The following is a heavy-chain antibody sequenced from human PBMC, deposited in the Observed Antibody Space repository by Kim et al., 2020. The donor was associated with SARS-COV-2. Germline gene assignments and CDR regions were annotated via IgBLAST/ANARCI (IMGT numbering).Heavy chain of an antibody. Sequence: VGSLRLSCAASGLTVSTNHMSWVRQAPGKGLEWVSVIYSGGNTYYADFVKGRFTISRHNSKNTLYLQMNSLRAEDTAVYYCATECGGDCYGGDYWGQGTLVTVSS. D-gene: IGHD2-21*02. CDR3: ATECGGDCYGGDY. J-gene: IGHJ4*02. CDR2: IYSGGNT. V-gene: IGHV3-53*04. CDR1: GLTVSTNH.